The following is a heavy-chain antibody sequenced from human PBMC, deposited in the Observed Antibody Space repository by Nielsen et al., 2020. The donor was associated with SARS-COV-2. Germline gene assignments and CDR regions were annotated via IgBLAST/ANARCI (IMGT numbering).Heavy chain of an antibody. CDR2: ISAYNGNT. CDR3: ARRRTYCGGDCYSGAFDI. V-gene: IGHV1-18*01. D-gene: IGHD2-21*02. Sequence: ASVKVSCKASGYTFTSHGISWVRQAPGQGLEWMGWISAYNGNTNYAQKLQGRVTMTTDTSTGTAYMELRSLRSDDTAVYYCARRRTYCGGDCYSGAFDIWGQGTMVTVSS. CDR1: GYTFTSHG. J-gene: IGHJ3*02.